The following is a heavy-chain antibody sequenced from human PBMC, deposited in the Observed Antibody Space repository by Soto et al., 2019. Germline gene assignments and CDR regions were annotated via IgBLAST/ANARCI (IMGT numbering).Heavy chain of an antibody. J-gene: IGHJ4*02. Sequence: SVKVSCKASGGTFSSYAISWVRQAPGQGLEWMGGIIPIFGTANYAQKFQGRVTITADESTSTAYMELSSLRSEDTAVYYCAREIVRYYDSSEYYFDYWGQGTLVTVSS. CDR3: AREIVRYYDSSEYYFDY. CDR1: GGTFSSYA. CDR2: IIPIFGTA. V-gene: IGHV1-69*13. D-gene: IGHD3-22*01.